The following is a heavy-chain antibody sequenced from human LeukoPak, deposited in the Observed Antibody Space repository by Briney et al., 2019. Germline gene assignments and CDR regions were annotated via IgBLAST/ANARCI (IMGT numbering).Heavy chain of an antibody. J-gene: IGHJ4*02. Sequence: GGSLRLSCAASGFTFSSYAMHGVRQAPGKGLEWVAVISYDGSNKYYAASVKGRFTISRDNSKNTLYLQMNSLRAEDTAVYYCARDLEMATLDYWGQGTLVTVSS. V-gene: IGHV3-30*04. D-gene: IGHD5-24*01. CDR3: ARDLEMATLDY. CDR2: ISYDGSNK. CDR1: GFTFSSYA.